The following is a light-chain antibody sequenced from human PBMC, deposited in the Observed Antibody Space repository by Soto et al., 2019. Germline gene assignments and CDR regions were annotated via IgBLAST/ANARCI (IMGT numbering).Light chain of an antibody. CDR1: SSDIGHYNF. CDR2: DVS. J-gene: IGLJ2*01. V-gene: IGLV2-14*03. CDR3: SSYATNRDVL. Sequence: SALTQPASVSGSTGQSITISCTGSSSDIGHYNFVSWYQHHPGKAPKLIIYDVSDRPSGVSNRFSGSKSGNTASLTISGLQAEDEADYYCSSYATNRDVLFGGGTKVTVL.